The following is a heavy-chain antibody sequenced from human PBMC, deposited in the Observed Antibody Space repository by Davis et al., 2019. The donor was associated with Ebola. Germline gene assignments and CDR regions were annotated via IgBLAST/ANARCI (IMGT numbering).Heavy chain of an antibody. V-gene: IGHV3-23*01. Sequence: GGSLRLSCAASGFTFSSYAMSWVRQAPGKGPEWVSAISGSGGSTSYADSVKGRFTISRDNAKNTLYLQMNSLRAEDTAVYYCARARGYSSGWYGSWFDPWGQGTLVTVSS. CDR2: ISGSGGST. CDR3: ARARGYSSGWYGSWFDP. CDR1: GFTFSSYA. D-gene: IGHD6-19*01. J-gene: IGHJ5*02.